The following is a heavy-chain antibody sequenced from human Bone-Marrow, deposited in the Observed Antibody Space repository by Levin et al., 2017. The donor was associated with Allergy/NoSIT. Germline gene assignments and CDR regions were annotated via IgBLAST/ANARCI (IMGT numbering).Heavy chain of an antibody. CDR2: IDWNGRFK. D-gene: IGHD3-10*01. CDR3: ARVYGLAASGAFDV. Sequence: SLKISCVTSGFAFEDHAMHWVRQAPGKGLEWVASIDWNGRFKGYADSVRGRFTTSRDNANKSLLLEMTSLRVEDTAVYYCARVYGLAASGAFDVWGPGTVVTVSS. V-gene: IGHV3-9*01. CDR1: GFAFEDHA. J-gene: IGHJ3*01.